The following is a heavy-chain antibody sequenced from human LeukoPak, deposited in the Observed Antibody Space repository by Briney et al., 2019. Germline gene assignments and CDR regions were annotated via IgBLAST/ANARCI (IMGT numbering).Heavy chain of an antibody. CDR1: GYTFSSYA. D-gene: IGHD5-12*01. CDR3: STEPTIVANGDY. CDR2: ISGSGGIT. Sequence: SCKASGYTFSSYAMSGAPQAPGKGREWGSAISGSGGITYYADSGKGRFTISGDNSKNTRYLQINSLKTKATPGYYCSTEPTIVANGDYWGQGTLVTVSS. J-gene: IGHJ4*02. V-gene: IGHV3-23*01.